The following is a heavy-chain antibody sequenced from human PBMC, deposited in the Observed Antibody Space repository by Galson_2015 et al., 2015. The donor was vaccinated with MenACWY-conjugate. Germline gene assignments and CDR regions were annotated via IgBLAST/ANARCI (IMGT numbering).Heavy chain of an antibody. CDR2: IKADGSFS. D-gene: IGHD1-1*01. V-gene: IGHV3-74*01. J-gene: IGHJ4*02. CDR1: GFTFNNYW. CDR3: ARDNNWSFDS. Sequence: SLRLSCAASGFTFNNYWMPWVRQPPGKGLQWISYIKADGSFSNYADSVKGRFTISTDNAKNMVHLQLDGLGDEDTAVYFCARDNNWSFDSWGQATLVTVSS.